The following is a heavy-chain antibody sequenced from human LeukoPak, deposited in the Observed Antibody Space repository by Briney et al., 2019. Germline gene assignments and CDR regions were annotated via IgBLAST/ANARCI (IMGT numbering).Heavy chain of an antibody. CDR2: IYTSGSP. D-gene: IGHD1-26*01. V-gene: IGHV4-4*07. J-gene: IGHJ3*02. Sequence: SETLSLTCTVSGGSISSYDWSWIRQPAGKGLEWIGRIYTSGSPNYNPSLKSRVTMSVDTSKNQFSLKLSSVTAADTAVYYCARDSWVGATNAFDIWGQGTMVTVSS. CDR1: GGSISSYD. CDR3: ARDSWVGATNAFDI.